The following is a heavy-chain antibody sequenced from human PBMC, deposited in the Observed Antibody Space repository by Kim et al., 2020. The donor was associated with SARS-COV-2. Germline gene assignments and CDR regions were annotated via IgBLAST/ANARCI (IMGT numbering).Heavy chain of an antibody. CDR1: GYNFTSFE. V-gene: IGHV1-8*01. CDR3: ARGVTAGVDI. D-gene: IGHD2-21*02. Sequence: PSVKVSCKASGYNFTSFEINWVRQATGQGLEWMGRMSPNRLNTGSAQKFQGRVTMSTDISITTAYMELSSLTSEDTAVYYCARGVTAGVDIWGQGKMVTVAS. CDR2: MSPNRLNT. J-gene: IGHJ3*02.